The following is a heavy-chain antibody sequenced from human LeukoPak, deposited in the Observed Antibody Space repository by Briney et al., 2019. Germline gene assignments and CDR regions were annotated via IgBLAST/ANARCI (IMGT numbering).Heavy chain of an antibody. V-gene: IGHV1-18*01. CDR3: ARVGPEYCINDNGVCVGVWFDP. CDR2: ISDYSGNT. J-gene: IGHJ5*02. Sequence: ASVKVSCKTSGYTFTNYAIIWVRQAPGQGLEWMGWISDYSGNTNYAQKFQGRVTMTTDTSTSTAYMELRSLRSDDTAVFYCARVGPEYCINDNGVCVGVWFDPWGQGTLVTVSS. CDR1: GYTFTNYA. D-gene: IGHD2-8*01.